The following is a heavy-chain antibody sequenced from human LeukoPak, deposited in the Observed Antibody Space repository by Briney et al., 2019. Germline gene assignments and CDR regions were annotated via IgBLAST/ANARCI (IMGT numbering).Heavy chain of an antibody. CDR1: GGSISSGGYY. CDR2: IYYSGST. J-gene: IGHJ4*02. CDR3: ARDGTTVTTALDY. V-gene: IGHV4-31*03. Sequence: SETLSLTCTVSGGSISSGGYYWSWIRQHPGKGLEWIGYIYYSGSTYYNPSLKSRVIISVDTSKNQFSLKLSSVTAADTAVYYCARDGTTVTTALDYWGRGTLVTVSS. D-gene: IGHD4-17*01.